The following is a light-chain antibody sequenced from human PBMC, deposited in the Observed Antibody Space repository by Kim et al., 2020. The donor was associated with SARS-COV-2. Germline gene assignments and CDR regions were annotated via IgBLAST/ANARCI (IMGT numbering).Light chain of an antibody. CDR3: CSGAGSYTLV. Sequence: GQSVAVTRTEASNGIDGYTYASWYPQHQCKAPEHMVYDVRQRPSGGPDRCSGSKAGDTASLTISGLQAEYKADYCCCSGAGSYTLVFGGGTQLTVL. J-gene: IGLJ3*02. CDR1: SNGIDGYTY. CDR2: DVR. V-gene: IGLV2-11*02.